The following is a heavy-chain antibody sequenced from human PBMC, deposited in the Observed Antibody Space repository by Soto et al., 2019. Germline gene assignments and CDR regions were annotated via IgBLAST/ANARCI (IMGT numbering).Heavy chain of an antibody. Sequence: EVQLVESGGGLVQPGGSLRLSCAASGFTFSSYSMNWVRQAPGKGLEWVSYISSSGSTIYYADSVRGRFTISRDNAKNSLYLQINSLRDEDTAGYYCARAGYRSVDYWGQGTLVTVSS. CDR2: ISSSGSTI. CDR1: GFTFSSYS. CDR3: ARAGYRSVDY. V-gene: IGHV3-48*02. D-gene: IGHD3-3*01. J-gene: IGHJ4*02.